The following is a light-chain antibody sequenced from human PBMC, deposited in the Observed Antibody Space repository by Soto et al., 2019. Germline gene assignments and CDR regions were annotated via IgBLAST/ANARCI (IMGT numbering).Light chain of an antibody. CDR3: QQYTSYPRT. CDR1: QSVSND. J-gene: IGKJ1*01. CDR2: WAS. Sequence: EMVLTQSPSTLSLSPGERSTLSCRASQSVSNDVAWYQQRPGQAPRLLIYWASTRAVGVPARFSGSGSGTEFTLTISSLQSEDVAVYYCQQYTSYPRTFGQGTKVDIK. V-gene: IGKV3-15*01.